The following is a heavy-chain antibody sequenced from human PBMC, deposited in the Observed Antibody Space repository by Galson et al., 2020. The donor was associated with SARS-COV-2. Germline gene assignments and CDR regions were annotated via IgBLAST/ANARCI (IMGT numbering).Heavy chain of an antibody. CDR3: ARPINQDYRGWFDP. Sequence: GGSLRLSCAASGFTFSSYGMHWVRQAPGKGLEWVAVISYDGSNSYHADSVKGRFTISKDNSKNTLYLQMNNLRAEDTAVYYCARPINQDYRGWFDPWGQGTLVTVSA. CDR2: ISYDGSNS. J-gene: IGHJ5*02. D-gene: IGHD4-4*01. CDR1: GFTFSSYG. V-gene: IGHV3-30-3*01.